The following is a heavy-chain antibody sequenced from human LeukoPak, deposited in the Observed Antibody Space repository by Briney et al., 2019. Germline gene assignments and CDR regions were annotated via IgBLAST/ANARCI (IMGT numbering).Heavy chain of an antibody. Sequence: PSETLSLTCTVTGASVNSDSYYWSWIRQPPGQGLEWIGYIFNSGTTYYIPSLRSRVIISLDTSKNQFSLKMSSVTAADTAVYFCADTYGNXXQGTLVTVSS. D-gene: IGHD5-18*01. CDR2: IFNSGTT. CDR1: GASVNSDSYY. J-gene: IGHJ4*02. V-gene: IGHV4-30-4*08. CDR3: ADTYGN.